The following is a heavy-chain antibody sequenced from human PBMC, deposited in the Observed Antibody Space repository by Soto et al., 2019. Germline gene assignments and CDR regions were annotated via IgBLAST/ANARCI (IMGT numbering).Heavy chain of an antibody. CDR1: GGSVSSGGYY. Sequence: VQLQESGPGLVKPSQTLSLTCTVSGGSVSSGGYYWSWLRQPPGKGLERIGYIFPGGNSYYNVCIESRATISVDRSKNQVSLRLDSVTVADTAVYFCARGMSAVYYKRNWFDPWVQGAPVTVSS. V-gene: IGHV4-31*03. CDR3: ARGMSAVYYKRNWFDP. CDR2: IFPGGNS. D-gene: IGHD3-10*01. J-gene: IGHJ5*02.